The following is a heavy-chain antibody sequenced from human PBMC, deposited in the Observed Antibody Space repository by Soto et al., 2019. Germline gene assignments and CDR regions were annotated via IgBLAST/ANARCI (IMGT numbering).Heavy chain of an antibody. J-gene: IGHJ6*02. CDR1: GDSVSSNSAA. CDR2: TYYRSKWYN. V-gene: IGHV6-1*01. D-gene: IGHD3-3*01. Sequence: SQTLSLTCAISGDSVSSNSAAWNWIRQSPSRGLEWLGRTYYRSKWYNDYAVSVKSRITINPDTSKNQFSLQLNSVTPEDTAVYYCARDLGGPHVYYDFWVTSIGMDVWGQGTTVTVSS. CDR3: ARDLGGPHVYYDFWVTSIGMDV.